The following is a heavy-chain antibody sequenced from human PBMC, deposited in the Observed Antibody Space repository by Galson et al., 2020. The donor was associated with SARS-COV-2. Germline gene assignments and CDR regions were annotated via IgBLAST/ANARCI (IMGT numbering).Heavy chain of an antibody. J-gene: IGHJ5*02. Sequence: SETLSLTCTVSGGSISNSFYYWGWIRQSPGKGLEWIGSIYFTGSTYNNPSLKSRVTISVDTSKNHFSLRLTSVTAADTAVYYCARRGEPSNQAPTLYNWFDRWGQGILVTVSS. CDR1: GGSISNSFYY. V-gene: IGHV4-39*02. D-gene: IGHD3-16*01. CDR2: IYFTGST. CDR3: ARRGEPSNQAPTLYNWFDR.